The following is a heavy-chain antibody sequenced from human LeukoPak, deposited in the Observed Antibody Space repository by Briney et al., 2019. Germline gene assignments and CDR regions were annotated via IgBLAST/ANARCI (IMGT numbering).Heavy chain of an antibody. D-gene: IGHD3-3*01. V-gene: IGHV3-74*01. CDR3: AKGLTYNFWSGPIDY. CDR1: GNYW. Sequence: PGGSLRLSCAASGNYWMHWVRQAPGKGLVWVSHINSDGSWTSYADSVKGRFAISRDNSKNTLFLQLNSLRAEDTAIYYCAKGLTYNFWSGPIDYWGQGTLVTVSS. CDR2: INSDGSWT. J-gene: IGHJ4*02.